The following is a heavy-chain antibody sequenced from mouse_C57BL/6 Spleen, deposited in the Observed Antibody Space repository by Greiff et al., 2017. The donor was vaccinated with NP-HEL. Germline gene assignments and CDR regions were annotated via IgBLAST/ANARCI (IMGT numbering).Heavy chain of an antibody. CDR3: ARDTGAYYFDY. CDR2: ISYDGSN. D-gene: IGHD4-1*01. Sequence: EVQVVESGPGLVKPSQSLSLTCSVTGYSITSGYYWNWIRQFPGNKLEWMGYISYDGSNNYHQSLKNRISITRDTAKNQFFLKLNSVTTEDTATYYCARDTGAYYFDYWGQGTTLTVSS. J-gene: IGHJ2*01. V-gene: IGHV3-6*01. CDR1: GYSITSGYY.